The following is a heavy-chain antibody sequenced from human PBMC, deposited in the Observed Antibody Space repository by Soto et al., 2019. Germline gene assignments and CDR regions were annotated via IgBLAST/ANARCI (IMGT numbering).Heavy chain of an antibody. Sequence: QVQLVESGGGVVQPGRSLRLSCAASGFTFSSYGMHWVRQAPGKGLEWVAVIWYDGSNKYYADSVKGRFTISRDNSKNTLYLQMNSLRAEYTAVYYCARDSPSWYVFDYWGQGTLVTVSS. CDR3: ARDSPSWYVFDY. CDR1: GFTFSSYG. CDR2: IWYDGSNK. J-gene: IGHJ4*02. D-gene: IGHD6-13*01. V-gene: IGHV3-33*01.